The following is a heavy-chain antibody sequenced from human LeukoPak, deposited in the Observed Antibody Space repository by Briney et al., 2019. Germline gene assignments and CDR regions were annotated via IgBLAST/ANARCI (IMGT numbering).Heavy chain of an antibody. Sequence: ASVNVSCKASGYTFTKFDINWVRQAPGQGLEWMGWVNLKSGYTGYAQKFQGRLTITRDTSINTAYMELSSLRSEDTAVYYCARVDGSPDYWGQGTLVTVSS. D-gene: IGHD2-15*01. V-gene: IGHV1-8*03. CDR2: VNLKSGYT. CDR3: ARVDGSPDY. CDR1: GYTFTKFD. J-gene: IGHJ4*02.